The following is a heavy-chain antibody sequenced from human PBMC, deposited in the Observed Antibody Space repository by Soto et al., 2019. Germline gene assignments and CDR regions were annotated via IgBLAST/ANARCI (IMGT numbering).Heavy chain of an antibody. Sequence: GQSLQISGKGSGYRFTIYWISCVRQLTGKGLEWMGRIDPSDSYTNYSPSFQGHVTISADKSISTAYLQWSSLKASDTAMYYCATTVREYSSGWYMGALDICGQGKMVTVSS. D-gene: IGHD6-19*01. CDR2: IDPSDSYT. V-gene: IGHV5-10-1*01. CDR1: GYRFTIYW. J-gene: IGHJ3*02. CDR3: ATTVREYSSGWYMGALDI.